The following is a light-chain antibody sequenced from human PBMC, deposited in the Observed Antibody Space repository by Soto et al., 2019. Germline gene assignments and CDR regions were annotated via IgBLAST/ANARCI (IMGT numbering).Light chain of an antibody. J-gene: IGKJ2*01. Sequence: DLQMTQSPSSLSASVGDRVTITCQASQDISNYLNWYQQKPGKAPKLLIYDASNLETGVPSRFSGSGSGTDFTITISSLQPEDIATYYCQQYDNLYTFGQGTKLEIK. V-gene: IGKV1-33*01. CDR1: QDISNY. CDR3: QQYDNLYT. CDR2: DAS.